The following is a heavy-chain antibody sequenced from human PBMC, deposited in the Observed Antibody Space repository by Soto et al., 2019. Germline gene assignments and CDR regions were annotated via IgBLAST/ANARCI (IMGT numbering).Heavy chain of an antibody. D-gene: IGHD2-2*01. Sequence: QVQLVQSGAEVKKPGSSVKVSCKASGGTFSSYTISWVRQAPGQGLEWMGRIIPILGIANYAQKFQGRGTITADKSTSTAYMELSSLRSEDTAVYYCASSPGYYQLLLSWFDPWGQGTLVTVSS. CDR1: GGTFSSYT. V-gene: IGHV1-69*02. CDR3: ASSPGYYQLLLSWFDP. CDR2: IIPILGIA. J-gene: IGHJ5*02.